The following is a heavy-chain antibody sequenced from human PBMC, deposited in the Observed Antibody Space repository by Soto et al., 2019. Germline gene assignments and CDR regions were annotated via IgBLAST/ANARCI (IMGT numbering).Heavy chain of an antibody. J-gene: IGHJ6*02. CDR3: AREGARGYDILTGYYTSYYYYYGMDV. V-gene: IGHV1-2*04. D-gene: IGHD3-9*01. CDR2: INPNSGGT. Sequence: GASVKVSCKASGYTFTGYYMHWVRQAPGQGLEWMGWINPNSGGTNYAQKFQGWVTMTRDTSISTAYMELSRLRSDDTAVYYCAREGARGYDILTGYYTSYYYYYGMDVWGQGTTVTVSS. CDR1: GYTFTGYY.